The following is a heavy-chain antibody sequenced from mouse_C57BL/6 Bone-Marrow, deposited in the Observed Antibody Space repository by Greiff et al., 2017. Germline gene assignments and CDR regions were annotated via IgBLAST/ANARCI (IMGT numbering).Heavy chain of an antibody. CDR3: AYDYDGAWFAY. V-gene: IGHV1-36*01. CDR2: VYPYNGGT. D-gene: IGHD2-4*01. J-gene: IGHJ3*01. CDR1: GFTFTDYY. Sequence: EVQVVESGPVLVKPGPSVKISCKASGFTFTDYYMHWVKQSHGKSLEWIGLVYPYNGGTSYNQKFKGKATLTVDTSSSTAYMELNSLTSEDSAVYYCAYDYDGAWFAYWGQGTLVTVSA.